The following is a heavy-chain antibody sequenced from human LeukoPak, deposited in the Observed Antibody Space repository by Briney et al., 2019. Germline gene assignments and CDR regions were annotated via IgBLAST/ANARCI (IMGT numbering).Heavy chain of an antibody. CDR1: GGSISSYY. J-gene: IGHJ6*03. CDR2: IYYSGST. Sequence: SETLSLTCTVSGGSISSYYWSWIRQPPGKGLEWIGYIYYSGSTNYNPSLKSRVTISVDTSKNQFSLKLTSVTAADTAVYYCAKGGTYYYYMDVWGKGTTVTVSS. D-gene: IGHD1-26*01. V-gene: IGHV4-59*12. CDR3: AKGGTYYYYMDV.